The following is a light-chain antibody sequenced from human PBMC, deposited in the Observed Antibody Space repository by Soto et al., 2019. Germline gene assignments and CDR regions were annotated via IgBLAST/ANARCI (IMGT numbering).Light chain of an antibody. CDR1: SSNTGSNY. CDR3: AAWDDSLGGYV. J-gene: IGLJ1*01. V-gene: IGLV1-47*02. Sequence: QPVLTQPPSASGTPGQRVTISCSGSSSNTGSNYVYWYQQLPGTAPKLLIYSNNQRPSGVPDRFSGSKSGTSASLAISGLRSEDEADYYCAAWDDSLGGYVFGTGTKLTVL. CDR2: SNN.